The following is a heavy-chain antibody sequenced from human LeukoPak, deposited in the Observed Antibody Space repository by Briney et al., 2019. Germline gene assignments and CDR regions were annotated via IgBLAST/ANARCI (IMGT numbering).Heavy chain of an antibody. J-gene: IGHJ4*02. V-gene: IGHV3-23*01. CDR2: ISGNGGST. D-gene: IGHD1-26*01. CDR1: GFTFSNYA. CDR3: ARDLGELLDY. Sequence: HPGGSLRLSCAASGFTFSNYAMSWVRQAPGKGLEWVSAISGNGGSTYYADSVKGRFTISRDNSKNTLYLQMNSLRAEDTAVYYCARDLGELLDYWGQGTLVTVSS.